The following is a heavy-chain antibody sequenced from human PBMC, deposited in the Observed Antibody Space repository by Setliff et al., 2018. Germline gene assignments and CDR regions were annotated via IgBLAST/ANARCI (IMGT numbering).Heavy chain of an antibody. V-gene: IGHV4-4*08. CDR2: IYTSGST. J-gene: IGHJ6*03. D-gene: IGHD6-19*01. CDR3: ARAISGWYSAHYYYMDV. Sequence: PSETLSLTCTVSGGSIRSYYWNWIRQPPGKGLEWIGYIYTSGSTNYNPSLKSRVTISVDASTNQLSLNLRSVTAADTAVYYCARAISGWYSAHYYYMDVWGKGTTVTVSS. CDR1: GGSIRSYY.